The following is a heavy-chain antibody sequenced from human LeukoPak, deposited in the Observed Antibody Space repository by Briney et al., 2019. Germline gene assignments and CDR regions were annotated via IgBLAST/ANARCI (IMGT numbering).Heavy chain of an antibody. CDR2: IKPGGGDT. V-gene: IGHV1-46*01. J-gene: IGHJ3*02. D-gene: IGHD5-24*01. Sequence: GASVKVSCKASGGTFSSYAISWVRQAPGQGLEWMGIIKPGGGDTSYAQTFQGRVFMTRDTSTSTVYMELSSLKSEDTAVYYCARVRDGYNDAYDIWGQGTMVTVSS. CDR1: GGTFSSYA. CDR3: ARVRDGYNDAYDI.